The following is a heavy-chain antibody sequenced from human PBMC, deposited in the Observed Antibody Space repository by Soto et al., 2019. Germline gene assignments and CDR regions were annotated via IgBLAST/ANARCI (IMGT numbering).Heavy chain of an antibody. D-gene: IGHD6-13*01. CDR1: GYSFTSYW. CDR3: ARQFEEEQPLYDYYYGMDV. V-gene: IGHV5-51*01. J-gene: IGHJ6*02. Sequence: GESLKISCKGSGYSFTSYWIGWVRQVPGKGLEWMGIIYPGDSDTRYSPSFQGQVTISADKSISTAYLQWSSLKASDTAMYYCARQFEEEQPLYDYYYGMDVWGQGTTVTVSS. CDR2: IYPGDSDT.